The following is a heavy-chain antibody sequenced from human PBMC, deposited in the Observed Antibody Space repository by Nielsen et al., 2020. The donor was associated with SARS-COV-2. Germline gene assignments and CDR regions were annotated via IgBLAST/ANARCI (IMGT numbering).Heavy chain of an antibody. CDR2: IRSYANGYAT. D-gene: IGHD4-23*01. CDR3: SSPTVAY. V-gene: IGHV3-73*01. CDR1: GFTFSGSA. Sequence: GGSLRLSCVASGFTFSGSAMHWVRQASGKGLEWLGRIRSYANGYATAYAASVKGRFTISRDDSKNTAYLQMNSLKTEDTAVYYCSSPTVAYWGQGTLVTVSS. J-gene: IGHJ4*02.